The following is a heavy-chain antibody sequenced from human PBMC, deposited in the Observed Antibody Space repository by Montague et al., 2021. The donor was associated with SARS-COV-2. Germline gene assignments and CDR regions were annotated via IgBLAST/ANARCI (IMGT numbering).Heavy chain of an antibody. Sequence: SETLSLTCTVSGGSITNYHWNWIRQSPGKGLEWIGYINYIGDTNYNPSLKGRVAMSVDRSTNQFSLRLNSVTAADSAVYYCARSPHRAGSGWSYYFDYWGQGTLVTVSA. CDR1: GGSITNYH. CDR2: INYIGDT. J-gene: IGHJ4*02. V-gene: IGHV4-59*01. D-gene: IGHD6-19*01. CDR3: ARSPHRAGSGWSYYFDY.